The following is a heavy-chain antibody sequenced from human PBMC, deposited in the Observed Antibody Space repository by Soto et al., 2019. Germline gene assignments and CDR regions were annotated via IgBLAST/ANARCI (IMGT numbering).Heavy chain of an antibody. Sequence: GGSLRLSCAASGFTFSDYYMSWIRQAPGKGLEWVSYISSSGSTIYYADSVKGRFTISRDNAKNSLYLQMNSLRAEDTAVYYCASIAVAGSDAFDIWGQGTMVTVSS. D-gene: IGHD6-19*01. J-gene: IGHJ3*02. CDR2: ISSSGSTI. CDR1: GFTFSDYY. V-gene: IGHV3-11*01. CDR3: ASIAVAGSDAFDI.